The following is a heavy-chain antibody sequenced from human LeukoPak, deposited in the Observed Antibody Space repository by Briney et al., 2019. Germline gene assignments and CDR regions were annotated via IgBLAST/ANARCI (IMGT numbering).Heavy chain of an antibody. CDR3: VKGRISEDGLDF. V-gene: IGHV3-23*01. CDR2: ISSSGNT. D-gene: IGHD6-13*01. Sequence: GGSLRLSCAASGFTFSRSAMTWVHQTPGKGLDWVSSISSSGNTYYADSVKGRFTISRDNSKNMLYLQMNSLRAEDTAVYYCVKGRISEDGLDFWGQGTLVTVSS. CDR1: GFTFSRSA. J-gene: IGHJ4*02.